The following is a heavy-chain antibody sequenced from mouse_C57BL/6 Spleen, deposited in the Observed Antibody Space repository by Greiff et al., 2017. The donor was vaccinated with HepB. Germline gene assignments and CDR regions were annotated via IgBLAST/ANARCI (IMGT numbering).Heavy chain of an antibody. J-gene: IGHJ4*01. CDR3: ARGIIFITTSSGAMDY. V-gene: IGHV1-7*01. Sequence: VQLQESGAELAKPGASVKLSCKASGYTFTSYWMHWVKQRPGQGLEWIGYINPSSGYTKYNQKFKDKATLNADKSSSTAYMQLSSLTYEDSAVYYCARGIIFITTSSGAMDYWGQGTSVTVSS. CDR2: INPSSGYT. D-gene: IGHD1-1*01. CDR1: GYTFTSYW.